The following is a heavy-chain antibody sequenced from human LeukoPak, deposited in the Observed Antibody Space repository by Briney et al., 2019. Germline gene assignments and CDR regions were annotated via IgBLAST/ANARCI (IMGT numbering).Heavy chain of an antibody. CDR3: ARFGAHDAFDI. J-gene: IGHJ3*02. D-gene: IGHD3-3*01. CDR1: GFTFSSYA. V-gene: IGHV4-59*01. Sequence: GSLRLSCAASGFTFSSYAMSWIRQPPGKGLEWIGYIYYSGSTNYNPSLKSRVTISVDTSKNQFSLKLSSVTAADTAVYYCARFGAHDAFDIWGQGTMVTVSS. CDR2: IYYSGST.